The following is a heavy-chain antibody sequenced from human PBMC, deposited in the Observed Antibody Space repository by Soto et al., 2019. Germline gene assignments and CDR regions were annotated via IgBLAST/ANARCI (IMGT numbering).Heavy chain of an antibody. D-gene: IGHD2-21*01. CDR1: GFSFSSHG. J-gene: IGHJ4*02. Sequence: QVQLVESGGGVVQPGRSLRLSCAASGFSFSSHGMHWVRQAPGKGLEWVAAISYDESNKYYVDSVKGRFTISRDISKNTLYLQRNSLRAEVTAVYYCAEDRLLLLRFYFDYWGQGTLVTVSS. CDR3: AEDRLLLLRFYFDY. V-gene: IGHV3-30*18. CDR2: ISYDESNK.